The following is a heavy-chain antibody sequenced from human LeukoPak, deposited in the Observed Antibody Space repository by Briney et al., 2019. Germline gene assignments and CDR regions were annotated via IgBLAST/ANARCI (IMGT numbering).Heavy chain of an antibody. CDR2: ISHDGNNK. Sequence: PGRSLRLSCAASGFTFSSYGMHWVRQAPGKGLEWVAVISHDGNNKHYADSVKGRFTISRDNSKNTLYLQMNSLRPEDTAVYSCARDRKCTWSFDYWGQGILVTVSS. V-gene: IGHV3-30*03. CDR1: GFTFSSYG. D-gene: IGHD6-13*01. J-gene: IGHJ4*02. CDR3: ARDRKCTWSFDY.